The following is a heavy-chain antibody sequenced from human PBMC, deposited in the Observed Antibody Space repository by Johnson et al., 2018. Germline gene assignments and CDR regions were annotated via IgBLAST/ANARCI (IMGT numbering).Heavy chain of an antibody. CDR1: GLSFSSYS. D-gene: IGHD3-22*01. J-gene: IGHJ1*01. CDR3: ARVTTDFYDSSGYGFQH. V-gene: IGHV3-48*01. CDR2: ISSRSRTI. Sequence: VQLVESGGGLVQPGGSLRLSCEATGLSFSSYSLNWVRQAPGKGLEWISYISSRSRTIYYADSVQGRFTISRDDAKNSLYLQMNSLRAEDTAGYYFARVTTDFYDSSGYGFQHWGQGTLVTVSS.